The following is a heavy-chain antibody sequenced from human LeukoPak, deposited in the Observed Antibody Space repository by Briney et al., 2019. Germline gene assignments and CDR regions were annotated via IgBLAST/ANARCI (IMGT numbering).Heavy chain of an antibody. CDR3: ARGGYYDSSGYYVGSPQSRVFQH. CDR1: GYTFTSYG. CDR2: ISAYNGNT. D-gene: IGHD3-22*01. V-gene: IGHV1-18*01. J-gene: IGHJ1*01. Sequence: GASVKVSCKASGYTFTSYGISWVRQAPGQGLEWMGWISAYNGNTNYAQKLQGRVTMTTDTSTSTAYMELRSLRSDDTAVYYCARGGYYDSSGYYVGSPQSRVFQHWGQGTLVTVSS.